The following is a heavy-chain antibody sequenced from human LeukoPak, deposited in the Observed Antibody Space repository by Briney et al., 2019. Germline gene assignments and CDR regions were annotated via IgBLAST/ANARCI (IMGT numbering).Heavy chain of an antibody. CDR2: ISYDVTNK. V-gene: IGHV3-30*14. CDR3: ARVSHGDYAGDWFDP. Sequence: GRSLRLSCAASGFTFSSYAMHWVRQAPGEGLEWVAVISYDVTNKYYADSVKGRFTISRDNSKNTLYLQMNSLRAEDTAVYYCARVSHGDYAGDWFDPWGQGTLVTVSS. CDR1: GFTFSSYA. J-gene: IGHJ5*02. D-gene: IGHD4-17*01.